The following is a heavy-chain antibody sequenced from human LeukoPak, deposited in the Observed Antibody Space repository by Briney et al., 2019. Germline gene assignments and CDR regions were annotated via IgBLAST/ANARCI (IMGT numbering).Heavy chain of an antibody. V-gene: IGHV1-8*01. CDR1: GYTFTSYD. J-gene: IGHJ4*02. D-gene: IGHD3-9*01. CDR3: ARLAPYDILTGYYFDY. Sequence: ASVKVSCKASGYTFTSYDINWVRQATGQGLEWMGWMNPNSGNTGYAQKFQGRVTMTRNTSISTAYMELRSLRSDDTAVYYCARLAPYDILTGYYFDYWGQGTLVTVSS. CDR2: MNPNSGNT.